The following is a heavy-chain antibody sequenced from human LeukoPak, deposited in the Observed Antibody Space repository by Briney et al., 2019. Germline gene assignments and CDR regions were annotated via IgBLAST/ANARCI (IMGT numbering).Heavy chain of an antibody. D-gene: IGHD3-10*01. J-gene: IGHJ5*02. V-gene: IGHV4-59*01. CDR1: GGSISSYY. CDR2: IYYSGST. CDR3: ARSSGSYYNEAFDP. Sequence: SETLSLTCAVSGGSISSYYWSWIRQPPGKGLEWIGYIYYSGSTNYNPSLKSRVTISVDTSKNQFSLKLSSVTAADTAVYYCARSSGSYYNEAFDPWGQGTLVTVSS.